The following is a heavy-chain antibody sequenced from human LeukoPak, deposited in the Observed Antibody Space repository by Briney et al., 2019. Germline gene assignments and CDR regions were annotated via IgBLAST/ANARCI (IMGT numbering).Heavy chain of an antibody. CDR2: ISVSGDNT. V-gene: IGHV3-23*01. CDR3: AKFDDFWSGYHSPYFDY. Sequence: GGSLRLSCVASGLTFSNYDMSWVRQAPGKGLEWVSTISVSGDNTYYPDSVKGRFTISRDNSENTLYLQMNSLRADDTAVYYCAKFDDFWSGYHSPYFDYWGQGTLVTVSS. D-gene: IGHD3-3*01. J-gene: IGHJ4*02. CDR1: GLTFSNYD.